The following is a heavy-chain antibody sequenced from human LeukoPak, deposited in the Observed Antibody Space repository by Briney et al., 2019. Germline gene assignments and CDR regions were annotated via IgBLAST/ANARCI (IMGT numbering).Heavy chain of an antibody. J-gene: IGHJ5*02. CDR3: VRGPYGSSISNWFDP. V-gene: IGHV4-59*01. CDR1: GGSITGYS. Sequence: SETLSLTCSVSGGSITGYSWSWIRQTPGKGLEWIGYIYYNGDTHYNPSLNSRLSMSVDTPNKQFSPNLRSVTAADTAVYYCVRGPYGSSISNWFDPWGQGLLVTVSS. CDR2: IYYNGDT. D-gene: IGHD3-10*01.